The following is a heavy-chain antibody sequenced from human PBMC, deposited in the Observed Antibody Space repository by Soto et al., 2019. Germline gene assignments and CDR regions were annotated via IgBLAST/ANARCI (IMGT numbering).Heavy chain of an antibody. CDR2: ISYDGSNK. J-gene: IGHJ3*02. CDR3: AKAFLEWSTDAFDI. CDR1: GFTFSSYG. Sequence: GGSLRLSCAASGFTFSSYGMHWVRQAPGKGLEWVVVISYDGSNKYYADSVKGRFTISRDNSKNTLYLQMNSLRAEDTAVYYCAKAFLEWSTDAFDIWGQGTMVTVSS. D-gene: IGHD3-3*02. V-gene: IGHV3-30*18.